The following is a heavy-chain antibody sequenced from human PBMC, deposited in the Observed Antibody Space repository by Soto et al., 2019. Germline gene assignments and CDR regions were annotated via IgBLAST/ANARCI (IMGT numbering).Heavy chain of an antibody. CDR3: VRDRTYYYDSSGSHYFDY. CDR1: GYSFTSYA. J-gene: IGHJ4*02. V-gene: IGHV1-3*01. CDR2: INAGNGNT. D-gene: IGHD3-22*01. Sequence: ASVKVSCKASGYSFTSYAVHWVRQAPGQRLEWMGWINAGNGNTKYSQKFQGRVTFTRDTSASTVYMELSSLRSEDTAMYYCVRDRTYYYDSSGSHYFDYWGQGTLVTV.